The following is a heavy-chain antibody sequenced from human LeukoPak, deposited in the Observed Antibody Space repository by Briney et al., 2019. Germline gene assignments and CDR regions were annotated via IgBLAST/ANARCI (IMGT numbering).Heavy chain of an antibody. CDR3: AKDYSLYYYDSSGSYPNDY. J-gene: IGHJ4*02. CDR1: GFTFSSYG. Sequence: PGGSLTLSCAASGFTFSSYGMHWVRQAPGKGLEWVAFIRYDGSNKYYADSVKGRFTISRDNSKNTLYLQMNSLRAEDTAVYYCAKDYSLYYYDSSGSYPNDYWGQGTLVTVSS. CDR2: IRYDGSNK. V-gene: IGHV3-30*02. D-gene: IGHD3-22*01.